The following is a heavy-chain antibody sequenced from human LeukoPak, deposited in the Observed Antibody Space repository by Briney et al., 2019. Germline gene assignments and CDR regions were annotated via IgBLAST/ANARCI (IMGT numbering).Heavy chain of an antibody. J-gene: IGHJ4*02. CDR2: IYPGDSDT. D-gene: IGHD1-26*01. CDR1: GYSFTNHW. Sequence: GESLKISCKGSGYSFTNHWIGWVRQMPGKGLEWMGIIYPGDSDTRYSPSFQGQVTISADKSISTAYLQWSSLKASDTAMYYCARLPQWGGTYHFDYWGQGTLLTVPS. V-gene: IGHV5-51*01. CDR3: ARLPQWGGTYHFDY.